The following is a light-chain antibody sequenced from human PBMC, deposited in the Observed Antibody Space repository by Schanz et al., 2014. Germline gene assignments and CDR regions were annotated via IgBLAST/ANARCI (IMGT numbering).Light chain of an antibody. CDR1: ISNIGSNT. CDR2: TNN. J-gene: IGLJ3*02. Sequence: QSVLTQPPSASGTPGQTVTISCSGAISNIGSNTVNWYQQLPGTAPKLLIYTNNQRPSGVPDRFSGSKSGTSASLAISGLQSDDEADYYCSTWDDILNGQGVFGGGTKVTVL. V-gene: IGLV1-44*01. CDR3: STWDDILNGQGV.